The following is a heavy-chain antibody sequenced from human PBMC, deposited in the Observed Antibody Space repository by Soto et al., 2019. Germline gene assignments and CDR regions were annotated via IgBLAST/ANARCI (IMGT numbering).Heavy chain of an antibody. J-gene: IGHJ4*02. D-gene: IGHD6-6*01. V-gene: IGHV3-23*01. CDR2: ISGSGGST. CDR3: AKALGGSEYSSSPFFVFDY. Sequence: GGSLRLSCAASGFTFSSYAMSWVRQAPGKGLEWVSAISGSGGSTYYADSVKGRFTISRDNSKNTLYLQMNSLRAEDTAVYYCAKALGGSEYSSSPFFVFDYWGQGTLVTVSS. CDR1: GFTFSSYA.